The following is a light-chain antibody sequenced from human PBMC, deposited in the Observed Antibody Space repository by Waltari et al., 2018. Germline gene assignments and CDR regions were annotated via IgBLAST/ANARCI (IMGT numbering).Light chain of an antibody. CDR3: CSYAGNSIYV. CDR1: PRVVGTYPL. CDR2: EVS. V-gene: IGLV2-23*02. J-gene: IGLJ1*01. Sequence: QSALTQPASVSGSPGPSITISCTRTPRVVGTYPLSSWYQHHPGKAPKLLIFEVSERPSGVSNRFSGSKSGNTASLTISGLQAEDEADYHCCSYAGNSIYVFGTGTRVTVL.